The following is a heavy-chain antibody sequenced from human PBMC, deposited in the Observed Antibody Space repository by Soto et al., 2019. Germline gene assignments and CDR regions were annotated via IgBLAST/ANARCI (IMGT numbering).Heavy chain of an antibody. CDR2: IYYSGST. Sequence: SETLSLTCTVSGGSISSSSYYWGWIRQPPGKGLEWIGSIYYSGSTYYNPSLKSRVTISVDTSKNQFSLKLSSVTAADTAVYYCARSDPSMVRGPNYYGMDVWGQGTTVTVSS. CDR3: ARSDPSMVRGPNYYGMDV. CDR1: GGSISSSSYY. D-gene: IGHD3-10*01. V-gene: IGHV4-39*01. J-gene: IGHJ6*02.